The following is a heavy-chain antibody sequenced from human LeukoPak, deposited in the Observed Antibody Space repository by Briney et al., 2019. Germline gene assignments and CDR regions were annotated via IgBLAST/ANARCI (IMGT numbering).Heavy chain of an antibody. Sequence: PGGSLRLSCVASGFTFSDYYMAWVRQAPGKGLGWGSYIDRSGSTIYYADSVKGRFTISRDNAKNSLYLQMNSMRAEDTALYYCARDGSLYCSRSICRSGKYYYGMDVWGQGTTVTVSS. J-gene: IGHJ6*02. D-gene: IGHD2-2*01. CDR3: ARDGSLYCSRSICRSGKYYYGMDV. CDR1: GFTFSDYY. CDR2: IDRSGSTI. V-gene: IGHV3-11*01.